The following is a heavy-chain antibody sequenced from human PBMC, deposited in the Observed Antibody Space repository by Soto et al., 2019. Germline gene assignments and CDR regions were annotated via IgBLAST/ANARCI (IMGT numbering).Heavy chain of an antibody. Sequence: SETLSLTCTVSGGSVSSSSYYWSRNRQPPGKGLEWIGYIYYSGSTNYNPSLKSRVTISVDTSKSQFSLKLSSVTAADTAVYYCARGSGPNDAFDIWGQGTMVTVSS. V-gene: IGHV4-61*01. CDR3: ARGSGPNDAFDI. D-gene: IGHD2-15*01. CDR1: GGSVSSSSYY. J-gene: IGHJ3*02. CDR2: IYYSGST.